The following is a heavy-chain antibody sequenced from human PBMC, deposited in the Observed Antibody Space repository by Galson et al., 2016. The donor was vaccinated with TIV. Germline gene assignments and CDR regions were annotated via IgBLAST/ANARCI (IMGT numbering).Heavy chain of an antibody. J-gene: IGHJ6*02. CDR2: INPNNGGT. V-gene: IGHV1-2*05. D-gene: IGHD2-2*03. CDR3: ARERGPGYCDTTSRYGYYGLDV. Sequence: SVKVSCKASGYTFSHYHMHWVRQVPGQGLEWMGRINPNNGGTHFAQKFQGRVTMTRDTSISTAYMGMRSLTSDDTGVYYCARERGPGYCDTTSRYGYYGLDVWGPGTTVTVAS. CDR1: GYTFSHYH.